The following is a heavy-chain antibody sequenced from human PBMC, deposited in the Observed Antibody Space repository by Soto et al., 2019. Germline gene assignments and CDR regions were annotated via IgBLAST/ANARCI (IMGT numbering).Heavy chain of an antibody. D-gene: IGHD2-15*01. Sequence: QVQLVQSGAEVKKPGSSVKVSCKASGGTFSSYAISWVRQAPGQGLEWMGGIIPIFGTANYAQKFLGRVTITADESTSTAYMELSSLRSEDTAVYYCARGDCSGGSCYPLFDYWGQGTLVTVSS. CDR3: ARGDCSGGSCYPLFDY. CDR2: IIPIFGTA. V-gene: IGHV1-69*12. CDR1: GGTFSSYA. J-gene: IGHJ4*02.